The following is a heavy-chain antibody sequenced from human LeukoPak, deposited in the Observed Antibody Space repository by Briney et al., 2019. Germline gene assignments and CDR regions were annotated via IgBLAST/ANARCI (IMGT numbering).Heavy chain of an antibody. J-gene: IGHJ4*02. Sequence: WGSLRLSCAASGFSLSDYCMNWVRQAPGQGLVWVSRINSDGSSKSYADSVKGRFTISRDNAKNTLYLQMNSLRVEDTAVYYCARDYYSSFDNWGQGTLVTVSS. CDR3: ARDYYSSFDN. CDR1: GFSLSDYC. D-gene: IGHD3-22*01. CDR2: INSDGSSK. V-gene: IGHV3-74*01.